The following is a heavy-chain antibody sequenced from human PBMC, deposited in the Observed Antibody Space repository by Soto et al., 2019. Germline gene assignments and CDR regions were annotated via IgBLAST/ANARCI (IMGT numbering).Heavy chain of an antibody. V-gene: IGHV3-33*01. CDR3: ARDLCSSTSCYVAEIDAFDI. CDR1: GFTFSSYG. Sequence: GGSLRLSCAASGFTFSSYGMHWVRQAPGKGLEWVAVIWYDGSNKYYADSVKGRFTISRDNSKNTLYLQMNSLRAEDTAVYYCARDLCSSTSCYVAEIDAFDIWGQGTMVTVSS. CDR2: IWYDGSNK. D-gene: IGHD2-2*01. J-gene: IGHJ3*02.